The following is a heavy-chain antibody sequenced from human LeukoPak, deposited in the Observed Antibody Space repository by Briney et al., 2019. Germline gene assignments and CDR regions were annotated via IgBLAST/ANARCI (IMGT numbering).Heavy chain of an antibody. CDR3: ARDWNYMKY. J-gene: IGHJ4*02. Sequence: GGSLRLSCVASGFTFSSYWMHWVRQAPGKGLEWVAVISYDGSNKYYADSVKGRFTISRDNSKNTLYLQMNSLRAEDTAVYYCARDWNYMKYWGQGTLVTVSS. D-gene: IGHD1-7*01. CDR2: ISYDGSNK. V-gene: IGHV3-30-3*01. CDR1: GFTFSSYW.